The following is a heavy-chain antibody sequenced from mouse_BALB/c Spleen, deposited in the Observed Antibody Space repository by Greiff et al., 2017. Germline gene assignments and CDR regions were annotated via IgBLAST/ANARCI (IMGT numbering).Heavy chain of an antibody. D-gene: IGHD1-1*02. CDR2: INPCNGRT. J-gene: IGHJ4*01. V-gene: IGHV1S81*02. CDR1: GYTFTSYW. Sequence: QVQLQQPGAELVKPGASVKLSCKASGYTFTSYWMHWVKQRPGQGLEWIGEINPCNGRTNYNEKFKSKATLTVDKSSSTAYLQLSSMTSEESAVYFCAIWRYDYAMGYWGQGTSVTGSS. CDR3: AIWRYDYAMGY.